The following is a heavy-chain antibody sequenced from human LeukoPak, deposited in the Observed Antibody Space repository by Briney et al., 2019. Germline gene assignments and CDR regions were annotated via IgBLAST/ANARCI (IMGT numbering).Heavy chain of an antibody. J-gene: IGHJ4*02. Sequence: GGSLRLSCAASGFTFSSYAMSWVRQAPGKGLEWVPAISGSGGSTYYADSVKGRFTISRDNSKNTMYLQMNSLRAEDTAVYYCAKFLPTHIVVANYYFDYWGQGTLVTVSS. CDR2: ISGSGGST. V-gene: IGHV3-23*01. CDR1: GFTFSSYA. D-gene: IGHD2-21*01. CDR3: AKFLPTHIVVANYYFDY.